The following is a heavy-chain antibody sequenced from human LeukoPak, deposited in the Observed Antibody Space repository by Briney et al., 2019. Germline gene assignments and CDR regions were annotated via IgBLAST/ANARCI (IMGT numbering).Heavy chain of an antibody. CDR3: ASQYCSSSSCYAGEHDY. Sequence: PSETLSLTCTVSGGSTSSSSYYWGWIRQPPGKGLEWIGSLYYSGHTYYNPSLKSRVTISIDTSKSQFSLRLTSVTAADTAVYYCASQYCSSSSCYAGEHDYWGQGTLVTVSS. D-gene: IGHD2-2*01. V-gene: IGHV4-39*01. J-gene: IGHJ4*02. CDR1: GGSTSSSSYY. CDR2: LYYSGHT.